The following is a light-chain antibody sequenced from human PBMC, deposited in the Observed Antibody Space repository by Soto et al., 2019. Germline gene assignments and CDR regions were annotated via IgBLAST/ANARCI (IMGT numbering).Light chain of an antibody. J-gene: IGLJ1*01. CDR2: DVS. CDR1: GSDVGGYNY. CDR3: SSYTTSNTRQIV. Sequence: QSALTQPASVSGSPGQSITISCTGTGSDVGGYNYVSWYQQHPGKAPKFMIYDVSNRPSGVSNRFSGSKSGNTASLTISGLQAEDEADYYCSSYTTSNTRQIVFGTGTKVTVL. V-gene: IGLV2-14*01.